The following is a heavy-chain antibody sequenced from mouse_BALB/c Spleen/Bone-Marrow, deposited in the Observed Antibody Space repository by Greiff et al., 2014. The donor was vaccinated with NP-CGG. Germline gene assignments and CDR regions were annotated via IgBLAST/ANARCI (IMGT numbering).Heavy chain of an antibody. CDR2: IDPANGNT. D-gene: IGHD1-1*02. Sequence: VQLQQSGAELVKPGASVKLSCTASGFKIKDTYMHWVKQRPVQGLEWIGRIDPANGNTKYDPKFQGKATITADTSSNTAYLQLSSLTSEDTAVYYCARVKLWSYAMDYWGQGTSVTVSS. CDR3: ARVKLWSYAMDY. CDR1: GFKIKDTY. J-gene: IGHJ4*01. V-gene: IGHV14-3*02.